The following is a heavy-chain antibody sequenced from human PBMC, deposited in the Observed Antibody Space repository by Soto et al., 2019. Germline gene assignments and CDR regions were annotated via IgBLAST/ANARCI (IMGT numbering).Heavy chain of an antibody. V-gene: IGHV3-30*18. CDR3: AKVSYDVWSGYMGPLDY. CDR2: ISYDGSNK. Sequence: QVQLVESGGGVVQPGRSLRLSCAASGFTFSSYGMHWVRQAPGKGLEWVAVISYDGSNKYYADSVKGRFTISRDNSKNTLYLQMNSLRAEDTAVYYCAKVSYDVWSGYMGPLDYWGQGTLVTVSS. J-gene: IGHJ4*02. CDR1: GFTFSSYG. D-gene: IGHD3-3*01.